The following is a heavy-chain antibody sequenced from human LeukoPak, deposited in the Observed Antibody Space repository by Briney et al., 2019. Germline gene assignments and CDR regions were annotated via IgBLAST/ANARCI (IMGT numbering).Heavy chain of an antibody. CDR1: GYSFVSYG. J-gene: IGHJ6*03. Sequence: ASVKVSCKRSGYSFVSYGINWVRQAPGQGLEWMGWISGNNGNTNYAEKVQGRVTMTTDTSTETVFMELRSLRSEDTAVYYCARDSGHYYDSSGYYYMDVWGKGTTVTVSS. CDR3: ARDSGHYYDSSGYYYMDV. CDR2: ISGNNGNT. D-gene: IGHD3-22*01. V-gene: IGHV1-18*01.